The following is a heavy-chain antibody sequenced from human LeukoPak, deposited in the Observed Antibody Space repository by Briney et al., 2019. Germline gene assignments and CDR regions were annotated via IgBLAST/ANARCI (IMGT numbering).Heavy chain of an antibody. CDR1: GYTFTSYA. J-gene: IGHJ6*03. Sequence: SVKVSCKASGYTFTSYAMNWVRQAPGQGLEWMGGIIPIFGTANYAQKFQGRVTITADESTSTAYMELSSLRSEDTAVYYCARAIVVVTARKEDYYMDVWGKGTTVTISS. D-gene: IGHD2-21*02. CDR3: ARAIVVVTARKEDYYMDV. CDR2: IIPIFGTA. V-gene: IGHV1-69*13.